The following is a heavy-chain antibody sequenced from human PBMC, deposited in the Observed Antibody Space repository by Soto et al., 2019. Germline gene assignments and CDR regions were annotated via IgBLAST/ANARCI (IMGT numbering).Heavy chain of an antibody. V-gene: IGHV3-48*01. CDR1: GFTFSSYS. CDR2: ISGSSSTI. CDR3: ARDRAEDY. Sequence: EVQLVESGGGLVQPGGSLRLSCAATGFTFSSYSMNWVRQAPGKGLEWISYISGSSSTIYYADSVEGRFTISRDNASNSLYLQMSSLRAEDTSVYYCARDRAEDYWGQGTLVTVSS. J-gene: IGHJ4*02.